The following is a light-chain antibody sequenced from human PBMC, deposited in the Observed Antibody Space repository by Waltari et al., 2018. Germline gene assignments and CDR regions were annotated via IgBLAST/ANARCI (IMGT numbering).Light chain of an antibody. Sequence: QSALTQPRSVSGSPGPSVTISCTGTSSHVGCYNYVSWYQPHPGKAPKLMIYDVSKRPSGVPDRFSGSKSGNTASLTISGLQAEDEADYYCCSYAGSYTRVFGGGTKLTVL. V-gene: IGLV2-11*01. CDR3: CSYAGSYTRV. CDR2: DVS. J-gene: IGLJ3*02. CDR1: SSHVGCYNY.